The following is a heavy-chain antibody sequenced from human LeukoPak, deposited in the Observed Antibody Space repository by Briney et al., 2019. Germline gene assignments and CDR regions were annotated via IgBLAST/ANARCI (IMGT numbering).Heavy chain of an antibody. V-gene: IGHV3-21*01. Sequence: PGGSLRLSCAASGFTFSSYSMNWVRQAPGKGLEWVSSISSSSSYIYYADSVKGRFTISRDNAKNSLYLQMNSLRAEDTAVYYCARVGTTGTWIDAFDIWGQGTMVTVSS. J-gene: IGHJ3*02. CDR3: ARVGTTGTWIDAFDI. D-gene: IGHD1-1*01. CDR1: GFTFSSYS. CDR2: ISSSSSYI.